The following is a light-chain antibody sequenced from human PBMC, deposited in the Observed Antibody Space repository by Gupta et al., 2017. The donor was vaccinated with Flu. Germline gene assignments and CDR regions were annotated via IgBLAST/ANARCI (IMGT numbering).Light chain of an antibody. CDR2: GAS. V-gene: IGKV3-15*01. CDR3: QQYNNWPPTT. Sequence: ATLSVSPGETATPSCSASQSVSSNLAWHQQTPGQAPRLLIYGASTRVTGTPARFSGSWSGTEFTLTVSILHSEDFAVYCCQQYNNWPPTTFGGGTNVEI. CDR1: QSVSSN. J-gene: IGKJ4*01.